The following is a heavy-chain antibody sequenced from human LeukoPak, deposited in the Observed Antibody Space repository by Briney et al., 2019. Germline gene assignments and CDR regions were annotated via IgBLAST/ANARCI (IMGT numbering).Heavy chain of an antibody. Sequence: PGGSLRLSCAASGFTFSSYAMHWVRQAPGKGLEWVAVISYDGSNKYYADSVKGRFTISRDNAKNPLYLQMNSLRAEDTAVYYCARGCLLWYSSRNDAFDIWGQGTMVTVSS. J-gene: IGHJ3*02. CDR2: ISYDGSNK. D-gene: IGHD6-13*01. CDR3: ARGCLLWYSSRNDAFDI. V-gene: IGHV3-30-3*01. CDR1: GFTFSSYA.